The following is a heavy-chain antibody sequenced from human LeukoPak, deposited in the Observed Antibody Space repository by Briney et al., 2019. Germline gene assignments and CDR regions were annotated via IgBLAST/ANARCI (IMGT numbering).Heavy chain of an antibody. CDR1: GGSISSGGYS. J-gene: IGHJ4*02. CDR2: IYHSGST. CDR3: ARVRYYYDSSGYSIPLFDY. D-gene: IGHD3-22*01. V-gene: IGHV4-30-2*01. Sequence: PSQTLSLTCAVSGGSISSGGYSWRWIRQPPGKGPEWIGYIYHSGSTYYNPSLKSRVTISVDRSKNQFSLKLSSVTAADTAVYYCARVRYYYDSSGYSIPLFDYWGQGTLVTVSS.